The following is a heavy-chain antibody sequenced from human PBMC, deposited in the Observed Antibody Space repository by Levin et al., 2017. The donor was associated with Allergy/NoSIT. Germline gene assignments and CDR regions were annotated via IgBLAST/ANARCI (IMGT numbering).Heavy chain of an antibody. CDR2: IYPGDSDT. V-gene: IGHV5-51*01. CDR3: ARRGTRDYYYYMDV. Sequence: KVACQGSGYSLTSYWIGWVRQMPGKGLEWMGIIYPGDSDTRYSPSFQGQVTISADKSISTAYLQWRSLKASDTASYYCARRGTRDYYYYMDVWGKGTTVTVSS. D-gene: IGHD1-1*01. J-gene: IGHJ6*03. CDR1: GYSLTSYW.